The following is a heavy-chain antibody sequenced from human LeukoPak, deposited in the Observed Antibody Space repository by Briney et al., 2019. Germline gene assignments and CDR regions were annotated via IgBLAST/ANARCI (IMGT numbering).Heavy chain of an antibody. J-gene: IGHJ3*02. D-gene: IGHD6-19*01. V-gene: IGHV5-51*01. CDR2: IYPGDSDT. Sequence: GESLKISCKGSGYSFTSYWIGWVRQMPGKGLEWMGIIYPGDSDTRYSPSFQGQVTISADKSIRTAYLQWSSLKASDTAMYYCARQLYSSGWYGDNAFDIWGQGTMVTVSS. CDR3: ARQLYSSGWYGDNAFDI. CDR1: GYSFTSYW.